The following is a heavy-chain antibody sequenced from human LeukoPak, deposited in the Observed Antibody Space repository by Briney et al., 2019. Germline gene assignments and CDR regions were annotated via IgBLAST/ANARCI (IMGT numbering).Heavy chain of an antibody. CDR1: GYTFTGYY. V-gene: IGHV1-2*02. Sequence: ASVKVSCKASGYTFTGYYMHWVRQAPGQGLEWMGWINPNSGGTNYAQKFQGRVTMTRDTSISTAYMELSRLRSDDTAVYYCARDYSSSGWYGGDYWGQGTLVTVSS. D-gene: IGHD6-19*01. CDR3: ARDYSSSGWYGGDY. CDR2: INPNSGGT. J-gene: IGHJ4*02.